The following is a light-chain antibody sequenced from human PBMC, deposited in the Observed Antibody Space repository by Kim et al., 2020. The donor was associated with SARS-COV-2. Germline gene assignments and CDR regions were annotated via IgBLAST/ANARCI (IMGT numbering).Light chain of an antibody. CDR3: QSYDSSAWV. J-gene: IGLJ3*02. CDR1: SGSIASNY. V-gene: IGLV6-57*03. Sequence: GQTVTISCTRSSGSIASNYVQWDQQRPGSAPTTVIYEDNQRPSGVPDRFSGSIDSSSNSASLTISGLKTEDEADYYCQSYDSSAWVFGGGTQLTVL. CDR2: EDN.